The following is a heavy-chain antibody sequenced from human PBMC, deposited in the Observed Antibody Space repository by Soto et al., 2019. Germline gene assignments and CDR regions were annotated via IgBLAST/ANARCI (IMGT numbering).Heavy chain of an antibody. D-gene: IGHD5-18*01. CDR3: ARASPVVTDV. J-gene: IGHJ6*02. V-gene: IGHV4-30-4*01. Sequence: QVQLQESGPGLVKPSQTLSLTCTVSGGSISSGDYYRSWIRQPPGQGLEWIGYIYYSGSTYYNPSLTRRVTITVDTSKSRCSLRLRSVTAAGTAGYYCARASPVVTDVWGQGTTVTVSS. CDR1: GGSISSGDYY. CDR2: IYYSGST.